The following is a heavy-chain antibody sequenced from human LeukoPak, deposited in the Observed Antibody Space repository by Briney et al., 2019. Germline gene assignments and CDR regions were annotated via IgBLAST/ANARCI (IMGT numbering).Heavy chain of an antibody. CDR3: ARVCSGGSCYYYYGMDV. CDR1: GYTFTSYA. D-gene: IGHD2-15*01. Sequence: ASVKVSCKASGYTFTSYAMHWVRQAPGQRLEWMGWINAGNGNTKYSQKLQGRVTITRDTSASTAYMELSSLRSEDTAVYYCARVCSGGSCYYYYGMDVWGKGTTVTVSS. J-gene: IGHJ6*04. V-gene: IGHV1-3*01. CDR2: INAGNGNT.